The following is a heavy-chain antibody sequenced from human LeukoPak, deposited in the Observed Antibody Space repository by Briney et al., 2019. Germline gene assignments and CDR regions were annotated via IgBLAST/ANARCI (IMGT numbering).Heavy chain of an antibody. CDR1: GYTFTGYH. D-gene: IGHD6-19*01. Sequence: ASVKVSCKASGYTFTGYHMHWVRQAPGQGLEWMGWISAYNGNTNYAQKLQGRVTMTTDTSTSTAYMELRSLRSDDTAVYYCARDGSGWYLDYWGQGTLVTVSS. J-gene: IGHJ4*02. CDR2: ISAYNGNT. V-gene: IGHV1-18*04. CDR3: ARDGSGWYLDY.